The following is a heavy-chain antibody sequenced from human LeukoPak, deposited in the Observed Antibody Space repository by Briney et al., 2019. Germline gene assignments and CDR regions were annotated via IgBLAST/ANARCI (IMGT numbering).Heavy chain of an antibody. CDR3: ARGSYYDSSGTDDYFDY. Sequence: GASVKVSCXASGGTFSSYAISWVRQAPGQGLEWMGGIIPIFGTANYAQKFQGRVTITADESTSTAYMELSSLRSEDTAVYYCARGSYYDSSGTDDYFDYWGQGTLVTVSS. V-gene: IGHV1-69*13. CDR1: GGTFSSYA. CDR2: IIPIFGTA. J-gene: IGHJ4*02. D-gene: IGHD3-22*01.